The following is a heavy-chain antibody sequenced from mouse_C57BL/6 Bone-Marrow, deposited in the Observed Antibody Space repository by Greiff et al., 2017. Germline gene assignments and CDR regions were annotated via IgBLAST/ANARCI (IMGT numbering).Heavy chain of an antibody. CDR2: IYPGSGST. Sequence: QVQLQQPGAELVKPGASVKMSCKASGYTFTSYWLTWVKQRPGQGLEWIGDIYPGSGSTNYNEKFKSKATLTVDTSSSTAYMQLSSLTSEDSAVYYCARDYYYGSSRLYYAMDYWGQGTSVTVSS. CDR1: GYTFTSYW. D-gene: IGHD1-1*01. CDR3: ARDYYYGSSRLYYAMDY. V-gene: IGHV1-55*01. J-gene: IGHJ4*01.